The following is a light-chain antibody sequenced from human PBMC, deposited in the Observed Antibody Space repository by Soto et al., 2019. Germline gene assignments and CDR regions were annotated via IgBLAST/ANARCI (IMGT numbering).Light chain of an antibody. CDR2: GAS. J-gene: IGKJ5*01. CDR1: QSIANNY. V-gene: IGKV3-20*01. Sequence: EIVLTQSPGTLSLSPGERATLSCRASQSIANNYLAWYQQKPGQTPRLLIFGASNRATGIPDRFSGRGSGTDFALTISRLEPEDFVVYYCQQYGTSPGTFGHGTRLDIK. CDR3: QQYGTSPGT.